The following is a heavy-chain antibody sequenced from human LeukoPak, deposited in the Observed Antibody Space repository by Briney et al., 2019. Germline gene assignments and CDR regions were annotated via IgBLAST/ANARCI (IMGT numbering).Heavy chain of an antibody. J-gene: IGHJ4*02. D-gene: IGHD5-12*01. CDR2: IWYDGSNK. V-gene: IGHV3-33*01. CDR1: GFTFRNHG. CDR3: VRDIGGIYRGYGDS. Sequence: PGRSLRLSCAASGFTFRNHGMYWVRQAPGKGLEWVAVIWYDGSNKYYGDSVEGRFTISRDNSKNSLYLQMDSLRVEETAVYYCVRDIGGIYRGYGDSWGQGTLVTVSS.